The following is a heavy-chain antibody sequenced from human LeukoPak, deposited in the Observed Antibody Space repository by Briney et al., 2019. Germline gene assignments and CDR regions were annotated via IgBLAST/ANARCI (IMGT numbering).Heavy chain of an antibody. V-gene: IGHV4-4*07. CDR1: GGSISNSF. Sequence: SETLSLTCTVSGGSISNSFWSWIRQPAGTGLECIGRIYTDGSTNSNPSLRSRLTMSLDTSKNQFSLKLTSVTAADTAVYFCARAPSGCGGTCAFDSWGQGTRVTVSS. CDR3: ARAPSGCGGTCAFDS. J-gene: IGHJ4*02. CDR2: IYTDGST. D-gene: IGHD2-21*01.